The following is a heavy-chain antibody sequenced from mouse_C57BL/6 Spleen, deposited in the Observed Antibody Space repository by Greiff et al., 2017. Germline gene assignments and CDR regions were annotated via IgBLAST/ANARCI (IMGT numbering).Heavy chain of an antibody. CDR1: GYSITSGYY. Sequence: EVQLVESGPGLVKPSQSLSLTCSVTGYSITSGYYWNWIRQFPGNKLEWMGYISYDGSNNYNPSLKNRISITRDTSKNQFFLKLNSVTTEDTATYYCARRGDYDGVYYFDYWGQGTTLTVSS. J-gene: IGHJ2*01. D-gene: IGHD2-4*01. CDR2: ISYDGSN. CDR3: ARRGDYDGVYYFDY. V-gene: IGHV3-6*01.